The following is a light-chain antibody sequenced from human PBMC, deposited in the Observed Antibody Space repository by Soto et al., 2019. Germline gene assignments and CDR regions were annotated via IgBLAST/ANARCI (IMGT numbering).Light chain of an antibody. V-gene: IGKV1-17*01. J-gene: IGKJ1*01. CDR3: LQHYTYTRT. CDR2: STS. CDR1: QGIGTD. Sequence: DIQMTQSPSSLSASVGDRVTITCRASQGIGTDLGWYRQKPGRAPERLIYSTSSLQSGVPSRFSGSGSGTEGSLTITSLKTEDCATYYCLQHYTYTRTFGQGTKVDIK.